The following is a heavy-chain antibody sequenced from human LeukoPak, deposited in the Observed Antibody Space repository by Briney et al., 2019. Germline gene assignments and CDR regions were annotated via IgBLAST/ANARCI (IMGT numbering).Heavy chain of an antibody. J-gene: IGHJ5*02. CDR2: FDPEDGET. D-gene: IGHD2-2*01. Sequence: GASVKVSCKVSGYTLTVLSMHWVRQAPGKGLEWMGGFDPEDGETIYAQKFQGRVTMTEDTSTDTAYMDLSSLRSEDTAVYYCATDFVVVPAAMGSSGFDPWGQGTLVTVSS. CDR1: GYTLTVLS. V-gene: IGHV1-24*01. CDR3: ATDFVVVPAAMGSSGFDP.